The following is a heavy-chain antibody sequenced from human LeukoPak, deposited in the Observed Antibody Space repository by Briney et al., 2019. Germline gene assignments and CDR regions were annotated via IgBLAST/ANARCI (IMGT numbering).Heavy chain of an antibody. CDR1: GFTFSSYG. Sequence: PGRSLRLSCAASGFTFSSYGMHWVRQAPGKGLEWVAVISYDGSNKYYADPVKGRFTISRDNSKNTLYLQMNSLRAEDTAVYYCAKDAGSGYDSRDYYYYYGMDVWGQGTTVTVSS. J-gene: IGHJ6*02. CDR3: AKDAGSGYDSRDYYYYYGMDV. CDR2: ISYDGSNK. D-gene: IGHD5-12*01. V-gene: IGHV3-30*18.